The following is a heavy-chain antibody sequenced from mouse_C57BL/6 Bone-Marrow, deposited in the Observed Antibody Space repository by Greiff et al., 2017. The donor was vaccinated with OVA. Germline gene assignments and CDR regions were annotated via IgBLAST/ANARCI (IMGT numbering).Heavy chain of an antibody. CDR2: IYPGSGST. Sequence: QVQLQQPGAELVKPGASVKMSCKASGYTFTSYWITWVKQRPGQGLEWIADIYPGSGSTNYTEKLKSKATLTVDNSSSTAYMQLSSLTSEDSAVYYCAYDSKPLDFDYWGQGTTLTVSS. D-gene: IGHD2-5*01. CDR1: GYTFTSYW. J-gene: IGHJ2*01. CDR3: AYDSKPLDFDY. V-gene: IGHV1-55*01.